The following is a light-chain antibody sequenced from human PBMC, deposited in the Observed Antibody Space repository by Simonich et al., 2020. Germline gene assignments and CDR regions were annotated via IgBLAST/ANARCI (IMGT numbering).Light chain of an antibody. V-gene: IGKV3-11*01. CDR3: QQYYSTPIT. Sequence: EIVLTQSPATLSLSPGERATLSCRASQSVSSYLAWYQQKPGQAPRLLIYDASNRATGIPARFSGRGSGTDFTLTISSLQAEDVAVYYCQQYYSTPITFGQGTRLEIK. CDR2: DAS. J-gene: IGKJ5*01. CDR1: QSVSSY.